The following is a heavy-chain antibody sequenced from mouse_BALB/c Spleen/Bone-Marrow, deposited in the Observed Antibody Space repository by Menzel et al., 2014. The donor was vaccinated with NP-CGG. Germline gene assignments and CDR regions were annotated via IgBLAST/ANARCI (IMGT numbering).Heavy chain of an antibody. CDR3: ARSLYGYDWYFDV. Sequence: EVKLMESGPELVKPGASVKMSCKASGYTFTSYVMHWVKQKPGQGPEWIGYINPYNDGTKYNEKFKGKATLTSDKSSSTAYMELSSLTSEDSAVYYCARSLYGYDWYFDVWGAGTTVTVSS. V-gene: IGHV1-14*01. J-gene: IGHJ1*01. D-gene: IGHD2-2*01. CDR1: GYTFTSYV. CDR2: INPYNDGT.